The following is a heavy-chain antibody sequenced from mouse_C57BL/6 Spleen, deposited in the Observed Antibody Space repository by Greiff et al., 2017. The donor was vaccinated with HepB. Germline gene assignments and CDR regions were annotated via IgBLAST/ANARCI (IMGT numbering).Heavy chain of an antibody. D-gene: IGHD1-1*01. Sequence: DVMLVESGGGLVQPGGSMKLSCAASGFTFSDAWMDWVRQSPEKGLEWVAEIRNKANNHATYYAESVKGRFTISRDDSKSSVYLQMNSLRAEDTGIYYCTRLTTVVATGSFDVWGTGTTVTVSS. CDR1: GFTFSDAW. CDR2: IRNKANNHAT. CDR3: TRLTTVVATGSFDV. V-gene: IGHV6-6*01. J-gene: IGHJ1*03.